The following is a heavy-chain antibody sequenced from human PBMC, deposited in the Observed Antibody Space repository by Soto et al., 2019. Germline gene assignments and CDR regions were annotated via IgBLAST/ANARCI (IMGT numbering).Heavy chain of an antibody. J-gene: IGHJ4*02. V-gene: IGHV3-30*18. D-gene: IGHD6-6*01. Sequence: GGSLRLSCAASGFTFSSYGMHWVRQAPGKGLEWVAVISYDGSNKYYADSVKGRFTISRDNSKNTLYLQMNSLRAEDTAVYYCAKLSSLAAPNPDYWGQGTLVTVSS. CDR1: GFTFSSYG. CDR2: ISYDGSNK. CDR3: AKLSSLAAPNPDY.